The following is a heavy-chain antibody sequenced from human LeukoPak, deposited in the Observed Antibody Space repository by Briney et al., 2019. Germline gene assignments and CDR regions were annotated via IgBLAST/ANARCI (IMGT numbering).Heavy chain of an antibody. Sequence: SETLSLTCTVSGGSISSHYWSWIRQPPGKGLEWIGYIYYSGSTNYNPSLKSRVTISVDTSKIQFSLKLSSVTAADTAVYYCATGEQAYYFDYWGQGNLVTVSS. D-gene: IGHD3-10*01. CDR1: GGSISSHY. CDR2: IYYSGST. V-gene: IGHV4-59*11. CDR3: ATGEQAYYFDY. J-gene: IGHJ4*02.